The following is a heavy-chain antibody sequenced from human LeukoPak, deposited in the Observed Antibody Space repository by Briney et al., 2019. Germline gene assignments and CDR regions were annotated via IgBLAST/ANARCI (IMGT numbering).Heavy chain of an antibody. CDR1: GGSISSTSYY. V-gene: IGHV4-61*05. CDR2: FYSRTSV. J-gene: IGHJ4*02. CDR3: AKVGHYIDSSGYSYLDY. Sequence: SETLSLTCTVSGGSISSTSYYWGWIRQPPGKGLEWLGYFYSRTSVTSNPSLQGRVTMSSDTAKNQFSLRLTSVTAADTAVYYCAKVGHYIDSSGYSYLDYWGQGTLVTVSS. D-gene: IGHD3-22*01.